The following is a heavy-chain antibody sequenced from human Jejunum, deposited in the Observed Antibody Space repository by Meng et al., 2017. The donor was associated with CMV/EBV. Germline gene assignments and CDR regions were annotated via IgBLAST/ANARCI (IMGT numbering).Heavy chain of an antibody. D-gene: IGHD4-23*01. Sequence: TVSGGSIRRDDHYWSWIRQQPGKGLEWIGYIYYSGNTFYNPSLKSRVTMSVDTSKNQFSLKLSSVTAADTAVYYCARDPYGGNSGIDFWGQGTLVTVSS. CDR1: GGSIRRDDHY. J-gene: IGHJ4*02. CDR2: IYYSGNT. V-gene: IGHV4-31*02. CDR3: ARDPYGGNSGIDF.